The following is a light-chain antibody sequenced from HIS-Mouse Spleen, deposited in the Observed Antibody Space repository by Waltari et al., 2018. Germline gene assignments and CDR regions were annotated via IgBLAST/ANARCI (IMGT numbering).Light chain of an antibody. V-gene: IGKV4-1*01. Sequence: DIVMTQSPDSLAVSLGERATINCKSSQSVLYSSNNKNYLAWYQQKPGQPPKLLIYWASTRESGFPDRFSGSGSGTDFTLTISCLQAEDLAVYYCQQYYSTPYTFGQGTKLEIK. CDR2: WAS. CDR1: QSVLYSSNNKNY. J-gene: IGKJ2*01. CDR3: QQYYSTPYT.